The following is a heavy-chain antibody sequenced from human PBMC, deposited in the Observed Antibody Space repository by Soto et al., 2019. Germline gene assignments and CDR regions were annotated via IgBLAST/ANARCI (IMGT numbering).Heavy chain of an antibody. CDR1: GGSISSHY. Sequence: SETLSLTCTVSGGSISSHYWSWIRQPPGKGLEWIGYIYYSGSTNYNPSLKSRVTISVDTSKNQFSLKLSSVTAADTAVYYCARDLLGTAEGYYGMDVWGQGTTVTVSS. J-gene: IGHJ6*02. V-gene: IGHV4-59*11. CDR2: IYYSGST. CDR3: ARDLLGTAEGYYGMDV. D-gene: IGHD1-1*01.